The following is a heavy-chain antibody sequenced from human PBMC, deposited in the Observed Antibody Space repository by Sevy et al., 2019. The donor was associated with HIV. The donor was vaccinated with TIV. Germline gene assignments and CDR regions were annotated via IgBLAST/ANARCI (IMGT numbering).Heavy chain of an antibody. V-gene: IGHV3-48*01. J-gene: IGHJ4*02. CDR2: ISSSSSTI. D-gene: IGHD4-17*01. CDR3: ARGTDLWYFDY. CDR1: GFTFSSYS. Sequence: GGSLRLSCAASGFTFSSYSMNWVRQAPGKGLEWVSYISSSSSTIYYADSVKGRFTISRDNAKNSLYLQMNSLRAEDTAVYYCARGTDLWYFDYWGQGTLVTSPQ.